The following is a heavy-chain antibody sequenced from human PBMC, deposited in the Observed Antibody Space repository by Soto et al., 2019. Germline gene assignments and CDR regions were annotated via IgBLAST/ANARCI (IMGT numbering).Heavy chain of an antibody. D-gene: IGHD2-2*01. CDR1: GYTFRIYG. Sequence: QVQLVQSESEVKKPGASVKVSCRASGYTFRIYGIAWVRRAPGQGLEWVGWISPYNGNSDYAQNFQGRVTLTIDTSTTTAYMDPTGLRPDDTAVYYCARESSSVNGRGWFGPWGPGTLVTVSS. V-gene: IGHV1-18*01. CDR3: ARESSSVNGRGWFGP. J-gene: IGHJ5*02. CDR2: ISPYNGNS.